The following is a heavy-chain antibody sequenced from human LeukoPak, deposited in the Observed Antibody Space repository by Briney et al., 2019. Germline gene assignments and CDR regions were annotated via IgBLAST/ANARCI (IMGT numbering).Heavy chain of an antibody. Sequence: PGGSLRLSCAASGFTFSSYSMNWVRQAPGKGLEWVSSISSSSSYVYYADSVKGRFTIPRDNAKNSLYLQMNSLRAEDTAVYYCARDLFGVAGVDYWGQGTLVTVSS. J-gene: IGHJ4*02. V-gene: IGHV3-21*01. CDR2: ISSSSSYV. CDR3: ARDLFGVAGVDY. D-gene: IGHD3-3*01. CDR1: GFTFSSYS.